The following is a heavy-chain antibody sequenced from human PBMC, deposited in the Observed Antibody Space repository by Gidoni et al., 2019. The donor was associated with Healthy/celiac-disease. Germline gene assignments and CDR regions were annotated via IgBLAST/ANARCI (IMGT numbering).Heavy chain of an antibody. CDR2: IYWNDDK. D-gene: IGHD1-1*01. Sequence: QITLKESGPTLVKPTQTLTLTCTFSGFSLSTSGVGVGWIRQPPGKALEWLALIYWNDDKRYSPSLKSRLTITKDTSKNQVVLTMTNMDPVDTATYYCAHRENGFSPPGYWGQGTLVTVSS. J-gene: IGHJ4*02. V-gene: IGHV2-5*01. CDR3: AHRENGFSPPGY. CDR1: GFSLSTSGVG.